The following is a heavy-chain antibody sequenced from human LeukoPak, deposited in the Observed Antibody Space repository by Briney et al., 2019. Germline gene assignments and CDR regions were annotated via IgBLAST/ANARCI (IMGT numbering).Heavy chain of an antibody. J-gene: IGHJ4*02. CDR3: ARQNTVTTFDY. V-gene: IGHV4-39*01. CDR2: IYYSGST. D-gene: IGHD4-17*01. CDR1: GGSISSSSYY. Sequence: SETLSLNCTVSGGSISSSSYYWGWIRQPPGKGLEWIGSIYYSGSTYYNPSLKSRVTISVDTSKNQFSLKLSSVTAADTAVYYCARQNTVTTFDYWGQGTLVTVSS.